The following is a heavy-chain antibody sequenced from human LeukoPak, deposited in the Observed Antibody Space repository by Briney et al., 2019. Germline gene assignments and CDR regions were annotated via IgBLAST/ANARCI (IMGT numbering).Heavy chain of an antibody. CDR2: IYSGGST. CDR3: ARDLGDSGDY. V-gene: IGHV3-53*01. D-gene: IGHD4-17*01. CDR1: GFTVSSNY. J-gene: IGHJ4*02. Sequence: GGSLRLSCAASGFTVSSNYMSWVRQAPGKGLEWVSVIYSGGSTYYADSVKGRFTIFRDNSKNTLYLQMSSLRADDTAVYYCARDLGDSGDYWGQGTLVTVSS.